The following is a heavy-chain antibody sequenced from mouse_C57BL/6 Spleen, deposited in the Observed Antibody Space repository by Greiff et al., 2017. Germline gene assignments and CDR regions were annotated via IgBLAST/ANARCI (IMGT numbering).Heavy chain of an antibody. CDR3: ARHDITTVVATRDAMGY. V-gene: IGHV5-6*01. CDR1: GFTFSSYG. D-gene: IGHD1-1*01. Sequence: EVHLVESGGDLVKPGGSLKLSCAASGFTFSSYGMSWVRQTPDKRLEWVATISSGGSYTYYTDSVKGRFTISRDNARNTLYLQMSSLKSEDTAMYYCARHDITTVVATRDAMGYWGQGTSVTVSA. CDR2: ISSGGSYT. J-gene: IGHJ4*01.